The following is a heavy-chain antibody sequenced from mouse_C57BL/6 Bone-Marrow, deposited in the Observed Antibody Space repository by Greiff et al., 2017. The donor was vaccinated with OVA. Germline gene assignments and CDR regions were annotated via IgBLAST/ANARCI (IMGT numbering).Heavy chain of an antibody. CDR1: GFTFSNYW. CDR2: IRLKSDNYAT. J-gene: IGHJ3*01. D-gene: IGHD2-3*01. V-gene: IGHV6-3*01. CDR3: TGYDGNYGFAY. Sequence: EVMLVESGGGLVQPGGSMKLSCVASGFTFSNYWMNWVRQSPEKGLEWVAQIRLKSDNYATHYAESVKGRFTISRDDSKSSVYLQMNNLRAEDTGIYYCTGYDGNYGFAYWGQGTLVTVSA.